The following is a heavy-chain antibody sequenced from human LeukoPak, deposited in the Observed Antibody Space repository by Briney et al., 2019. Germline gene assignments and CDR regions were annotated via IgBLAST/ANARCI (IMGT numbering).Heavy chain of an antibody. CDR1: GGTFSSYA. J-gene: IGHJ4*02. CDR2: IIPSFGTA. V-gene: IGHV1-69*05. CDR3: ARSSGSYRPRDLDY. Sequence: SVKVSCKASGGTFSSYAISWVRQAPGQGLEWMGGIIPSFGTANYAQKFQGRVTITTDESTSTAYMELSSLRSEDTAVYYCARSSGSYRPRDLDYWGQGTLVTVSS. D-gene: IGHD1-26*01.